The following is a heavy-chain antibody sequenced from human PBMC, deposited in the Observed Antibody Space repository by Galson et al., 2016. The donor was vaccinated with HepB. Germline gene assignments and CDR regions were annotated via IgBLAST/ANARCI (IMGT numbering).Heavy chain of an antibody. CDR2: ISYDGSNE. CDR1: GFTFSSYA. J-gene: IGHJ4*02. Sequence: SLRLSCAASGFTFSSYAMHWVRQAPGKGLEWVAVISYDGSNEYYTDFVKGRFIISRDNSKNTLYLQMNSLRAEDTAVYYCARPRDYGFDNWGQGTLVTVYS. V-gene: IGHV3-30-3*01. CDR3: ARPRDYGFDN. D-gene: IGHD4-17*01.